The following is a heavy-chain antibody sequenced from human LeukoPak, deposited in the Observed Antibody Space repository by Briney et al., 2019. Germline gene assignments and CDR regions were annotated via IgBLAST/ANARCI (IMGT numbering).Heavy chain of an antibody. D-gene: IGHD3-22*01. CDR3: ARAREEYYYDSSGYYLGAFDI. J-gene: IGHJ3*02. Sequence: SETLSLTCTVSGGSISSYYWSWIRQPPGKGLEWIGYIYYSGSTNYNPSLKSRVTISVDTSKNQFSLKLSSVTAADTAVYHCARAREEYYYDSSGYYLGAFDIWGQGTMVTVSS. CDR2: IYYSGST. CDR1: GGSISSYY. V-gene: IGHV4-59*01.